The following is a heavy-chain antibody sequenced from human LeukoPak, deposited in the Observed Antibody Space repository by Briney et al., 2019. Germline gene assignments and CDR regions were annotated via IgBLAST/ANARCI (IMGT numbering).Heavy chain of an antibody. V-gene: IGHV4-4*07. D-gene: IGHD3-22*01. CDR2: IHTSGST. Sequence: KPSETLSLTCAVYGGSFSGYYWSWIRQPPGKGLEWIGRIHTSGSTNYNPSLKSRVTMSVDTSKNQFSLKLRSVTAADTAVYYCARDSYYYDSSGYHSLDYWGQGTLVTVSS. J-gene: IGHJ4*02. CDR3: ARDSYYYDSSGYHSLDY. CDR1: GGSFSGYY.